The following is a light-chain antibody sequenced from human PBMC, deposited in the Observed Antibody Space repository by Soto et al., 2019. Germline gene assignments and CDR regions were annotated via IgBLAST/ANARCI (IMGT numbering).Light chain of an antibody. Sequence: DIQMTQSPSSLSASVGDRVTITCRASQSISSYLNWYQQKPGKAPKLLIYLTSRLQSGVPSRFSGSGSGTEFTLTISSLQPEDFATYYCQQSYSTLWTFGQGTKVDIK. CDR2: LTS. CDR3: QQSYSTLWT. CDR1: QSISSY. V-gene: IGKV1-39*01. J-gene: IGKJ1*01.